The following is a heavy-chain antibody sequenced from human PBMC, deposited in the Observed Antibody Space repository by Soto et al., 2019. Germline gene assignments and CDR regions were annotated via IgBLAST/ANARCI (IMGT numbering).Heavy chain of an antibody. V-gene: IGHV1-2*06. CDR1: GYTFIGYY. CDR2: INPRSGDT. J-gene: IGHJ5*02. D-gene: IGHD1-26*01. Sequence: QVQLVQSGAEVKKPGASVKVSCKASGYTFIGYYIHWVRQAPGQGLEWMGRINPRSGDTTYAHKFQGRLTMTRATSISTAYMELSSLRSDDTAVYYCGRDGVGATPLGWFDPWGQGSLVTVSS. CDR3: GRDGVGATPLGWFDP.